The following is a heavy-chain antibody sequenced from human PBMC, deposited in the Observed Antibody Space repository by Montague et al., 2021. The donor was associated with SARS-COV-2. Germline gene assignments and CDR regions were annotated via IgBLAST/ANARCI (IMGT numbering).Heavy chain of an antibody. J-gene: IGHJ6*03. Sequence: SLRLSCAASGFTFSSYSMNWVRQAPGKGLEWVPSISSSSSYIYYADSVKGRLTISRDNAKNSLYLQMNSLRAEDTAVYYCARDPALYYYYMDVWGKGTTVTVSS. CDR1: GFTFSSYS. CDR2: ISSSSSYI. CDR3: ARDPALYYYYMDV. V-gene: IGHV3-21*01.